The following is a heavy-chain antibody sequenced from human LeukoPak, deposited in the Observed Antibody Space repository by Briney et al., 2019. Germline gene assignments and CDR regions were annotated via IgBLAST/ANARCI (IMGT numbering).Heavy chain of an antibody. V-gene: IGHV3-30*18. D-gene: IGHD5-24*01. CDR3: AKGRWLQFGWYFDL. CDR1: GFTFSSYG. J-gene: IGHJ2*01. Sequence: PGGSLRLSCAASGFTFSSYGMHWVRQAPGKGLEWVAVISYDGSDKYYADSVKGRFTISRDNSKNTLYLQMNSLRAEDTAVYYCAKGRWLQFGWYFDLWGRGTLVTVSS. CDR2: ISYDGSDK.